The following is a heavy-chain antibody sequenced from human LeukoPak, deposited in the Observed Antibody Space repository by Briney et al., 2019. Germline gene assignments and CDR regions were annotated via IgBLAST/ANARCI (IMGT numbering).Heavy chain of an antibody. CDR3: ARYSYGSFSWFDP. V-gene: IGHV3-11*01. Sequence: GGSLRLSCAASGFTFSDYYMSWIRQAPGKGLEWVPYISSSGSTIYYADSVRGRFTISRDNAKNSLYLQMNSLRAEDTAVYYCARYSYGSFSWFDPWGQGTLVTVSS. CDR2: ISSSGSTI. CDR1: GFTFSDYY. J-gene: IGHJ5*02. D-gene: IGHD5-18*01.